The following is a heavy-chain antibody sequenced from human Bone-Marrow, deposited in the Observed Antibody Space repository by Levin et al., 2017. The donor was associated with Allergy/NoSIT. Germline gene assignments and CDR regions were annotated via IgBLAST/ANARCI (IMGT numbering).Heavy chain of an antibody. CDR2: IYYSGST. D-gene: IGHD1-26*01. CDR3: AREGHSGANWFDP. J-gene: IGHJ5*02. CDR1: GGSISSGGYY. Sequence: TSSETLSLTCTVSGGSISSGGYYWSWIRQHPGKGLEWIGYIYYSGSTYYNPSLKSRVTISVDTSKNQFSLKLSSVTAADTAVYYCAREGHSGANWFDPWGQGTLVTVSS. V-gene: IGHV4-31*03.